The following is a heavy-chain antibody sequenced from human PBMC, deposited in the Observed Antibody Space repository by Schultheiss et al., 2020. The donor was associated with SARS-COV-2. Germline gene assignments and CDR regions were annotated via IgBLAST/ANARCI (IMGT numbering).Heavy chain of an antibody. Sequence: GGSLRLSCAASGFTFSSYGMHWVRQAPGKGLEWVAVIWYDGSNKYYADSVKGRFTISRDNSKNTLYLQMNSLRAEDTAVYYCARGRITIFGVVIIHPIDYWGQGTLVTVSS. D-gene: IGHD3-3*01. CDR2: IWYDGSNK. V-gene: IGHV3-33*01. J-gene: IGHJ4*02. CDR1: GFTFSSYG. CDR3: ARGRITIFGVVIIHPIDY.